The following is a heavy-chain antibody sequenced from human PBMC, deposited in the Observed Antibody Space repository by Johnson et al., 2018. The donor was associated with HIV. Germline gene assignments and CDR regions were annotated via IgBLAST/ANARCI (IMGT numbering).Heavy chain of an antibody. CDR3: ARGTVLVGARGDI. J-gene: IGHJ3*02. V-gene: IGHV3-66*01. Sequence: VQLVESGGGVVRPGGSLRLSCAASGFTFDDYGMSWVRQAPGKGLEWVSVIYSGGSTYYADSVKGRFTISRDNSKNTLYLQMNSLRAEDTAVYYCARGTVLVGARGDIWGQGTMVTVSS. D-gene: IGHD1-26*01. CDR1: GFTFDDYG. CDR2: IYSGGST.